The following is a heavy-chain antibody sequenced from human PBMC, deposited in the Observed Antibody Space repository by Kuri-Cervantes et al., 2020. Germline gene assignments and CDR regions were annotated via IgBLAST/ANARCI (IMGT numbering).Heavy chain of an antibody. CDR3: ARVRNMVRGVIMDYLDY. CDR1: GYTFTGYY. V-gene: IGHV1-2*02. J-gene: IGHJ4*02. CDR2: INPNSGGT. D-gene: IGHD3-10*01. Sequence: ASVKVSCKASGYTFTGYYMHWVRQAPGQGLDWMGWINPNSGGTNYAQKLQGSVTMTRDTSISTAYMELSRLRSDDTAVYYCARVRNMVRGVIMDYLDYWGQGTLVTVSS.